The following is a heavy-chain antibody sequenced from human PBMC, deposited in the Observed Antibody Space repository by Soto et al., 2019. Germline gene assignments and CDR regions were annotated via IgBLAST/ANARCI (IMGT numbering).Heavy chain of an antibody. CDR3: ARDHSSSWYDWFDP. D-gene: IGHD6-13*01. CDR1: GYTFTSYD. V-gene: IGHV1-8*01. J-gene: IGHJ5*01. Sequence: GASVKVSGKASGYTFTSYDINWVRQATGQGLEWMGWMNPNSGNTGYAQKFQGRVTMTRNTSISTAYMELSSLRSEDTAVYYCARDHSSSWYDWFDPWGQGTLVTVSS. CDR2: MNPNSGNT.